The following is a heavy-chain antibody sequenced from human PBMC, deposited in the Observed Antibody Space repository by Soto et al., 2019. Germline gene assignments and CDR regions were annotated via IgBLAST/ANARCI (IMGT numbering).Heavy chain of an antibody. CDR3: VHSSRYAAFDM. CDR2: IYWDGDK. Sequence: QITLKESGPTLVKATQTLTLTCTFSGFSLSSSGVTVGWIRQPPGKALEWLALIYWDGDKRYSPSLKNRFTITKDTSKNQVVLSMTNMDPVDTATFFCVHSSRYAAFDMWGQGTLVTVSS. CDR1: GFSLSSSGVT. J-gene: IGHJ3*02. V-gene: IGHV2-5*02. D-gene: IGHD3-9*01.